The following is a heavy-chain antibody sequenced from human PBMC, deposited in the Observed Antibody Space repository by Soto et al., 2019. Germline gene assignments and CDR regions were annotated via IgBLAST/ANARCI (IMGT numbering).Heavy chain of an antibody. CDR1: GFTFSSYA. J-gene: IGHJ6*02. CDR2: IYSGGST. CDR3: ASGYYFGYYYGMDV. Sequence: PGGSLRLSCAASGFTFSSYAMSWVRQAPGKGLEWVSVIYSGGSTYYADSVKGRFTISRDNSKNTLYLQMNSLRAEDTAVYYCASGYYFGYYYGMDVWGQGTTVTVSS. D-gene: IGHD3-3*01. V-gene: IGHV3-53*01.